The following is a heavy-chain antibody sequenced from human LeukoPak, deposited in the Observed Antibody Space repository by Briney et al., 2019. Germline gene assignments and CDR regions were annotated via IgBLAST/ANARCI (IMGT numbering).Heavy chain of an antibody. V-gene: IGHV3-7*04. D-gene: IGHD3-16*01. CDR2: IKPDGSEK. J-gene: IGHJ4*02. CDR3: VGGGGGGGDFDY. Sequence: GGSLRLSCAASGFTFSSYWMPWVRQAPGKGLQWVANIKPDGSEKYYVDSVKGRFTISRDNAKNSLYLQMNSLRAEDTAVYYCVGGGGGGGDFDYWGQGTLVTVSS. CDR1: GFTFSSYW.